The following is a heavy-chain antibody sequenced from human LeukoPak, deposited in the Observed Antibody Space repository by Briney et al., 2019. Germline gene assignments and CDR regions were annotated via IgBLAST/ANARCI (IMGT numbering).Heavy chain of an antibody. D-gene: IGHD3/OR15-3a*01. CDR1: GFSFSSTN. Sequence: PGGSLRLSCAGSGFSFSSTNMDWVRQAPGKGLEWVSSINIFSKYIYYADSVKGRFTISRDNAKNELYLQMNSLRAEDTAVYYCAREALDSGAPTSFEYWGQGILVTVSS. CDR2: INIFSKYI. V-gene: IGHV3-21*06. CDR3: AREALDSGAPTSFEY. J-gene: IGHJ4*02.